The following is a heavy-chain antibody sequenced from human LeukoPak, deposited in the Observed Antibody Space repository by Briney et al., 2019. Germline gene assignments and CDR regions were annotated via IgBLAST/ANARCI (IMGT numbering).Heavy chain of an antibody. CDR3: ARTMVRGVCQN. CDR1: GFTVSSNY. V-gene: IGHV3-53*01. D-gene: IGHD3-10*01. Sequence: PGGSLRLSCAASGFTVSSNYMSWVRQAPGKGLEWVSVIYSGGSTYYADSLKGRFTICRDNSKNKLYLQMNSLRAEDTAVYYCARTMVRGVCQNWGQGTLVTVSS. J-gene: IGHJ4*02. CDR2: IYSGGST.